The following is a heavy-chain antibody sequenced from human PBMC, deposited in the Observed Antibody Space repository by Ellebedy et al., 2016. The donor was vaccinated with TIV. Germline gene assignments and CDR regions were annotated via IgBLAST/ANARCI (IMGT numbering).Heavy chain of an antibody. Sequence: ASVKVSCKASGAAFSSHAVSWVRQAPGQGLEWMGGIVPMLRTANYAQTFQGRVTLTADQLGSTVYMELSSLRSEDAAVFYCARHSGYYWSYFDSWGQGTLVTVSS. V-gene: IGHV1-69*10. CDR2: IVPMLRTA. D-gene: IGHD3-22*01. J-gene: IGHJ4*02. CDR3: ARHSGYYWSYFDS. CDR1: GAAFSSHA.